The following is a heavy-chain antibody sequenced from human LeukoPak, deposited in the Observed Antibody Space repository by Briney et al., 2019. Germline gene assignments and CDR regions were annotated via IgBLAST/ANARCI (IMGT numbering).Heavy chain of an antibody. CDR3: ARGPAELNYYGSGSYLYYFDY. J-gene: IGHJ4*02. V-gene: IGHV1-46*03. CDR2: INPSGGST. D-gene: IGHD3-10*01. CDR1: GYTFTSYY. Sequence: ASVKVSCKASGYTFTSYYMHWVRQAPGQGLEWMGIINPSGGSTSYAQKFQGRVTITRDTSTSTVYMELSSLRSEDTAVYYCARGPAELNYYGSGSYLYYFDYWGQGTLVTVSS.